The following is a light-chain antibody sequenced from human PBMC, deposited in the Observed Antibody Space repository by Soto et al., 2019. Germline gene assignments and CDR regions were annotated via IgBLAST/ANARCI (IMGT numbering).Light chain of an antibody. V-gene: IGLV1-51*01. CDR3: AVWDSSLSAGV. CDR1: SSNIGNNY. Sequence: QSVLTQPPSVSAAPGQKVTISCSGSSSNIGNNYVSWYQQLPGTAPKLLIYDNNKRPSGIPDRFSGSKSGTSATLGITGLQTGDEADYYCAVWDSSLSAGVFGGGTKLTVL. J-gene: IGLJ2*01. CDR2: DNN.